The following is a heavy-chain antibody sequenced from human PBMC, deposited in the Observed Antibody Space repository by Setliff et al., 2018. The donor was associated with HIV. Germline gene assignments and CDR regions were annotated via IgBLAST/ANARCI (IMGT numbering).Heavy chain of an antibody. J-gene: IGHJ6*03. CDR1: RFKFNDYA. V-gene: IGHV3-21*01. Sequence: PGGSLRLSCIASRFKFNDYAMHWVRRVPGKGLEWVSSITSSSNYIYYADSVKGRFTISRDNAKNSLYLQMNSLRAEDTAMYYCARYMRRYDILTLHYMDVWGKGTTVTVSS. CDR3: ARYMRRYDILTLHYMDV. CDR2: ITSSSNYI. D-gene: IGHD3-9*01.